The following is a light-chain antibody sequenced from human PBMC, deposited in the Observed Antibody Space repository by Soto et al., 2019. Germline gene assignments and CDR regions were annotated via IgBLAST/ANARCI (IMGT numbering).Light chain of an antibody. J-gene: IGKJ4*01. CDR2: KAS. Sequence: DIQMTQSPSTLSASVGDRVTLTCRASQSINSWLAWYQQRPGKGPKLLIHKASILEGGVPSRFSGSASGTEFTLTISSLQPDDFATYYCLQYNHYRLTFGGGTKVEIK. CDR3: LQYNHYRLT. CDR1: QSINSW. V-gene: IGKV1-5*03.